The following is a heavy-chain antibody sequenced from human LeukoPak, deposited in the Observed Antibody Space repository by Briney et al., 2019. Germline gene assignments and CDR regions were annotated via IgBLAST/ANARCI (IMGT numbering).Heavy chain of an antibody. D-gene: IGHD3-3*01. V-gene: IGHV3-23*01. CDR2: ISGSGGST. CDR3: AGEIIFGSFDY. J-gene: IGHJ4*02. Sequence: PGGSLRLSCAASGFTFSSYAMRWVRQAPGKGLEWVSAISGSGGSTYYADSVKGRFTISRDNSQNTLYLQMTSLRADVTAVYYCAGEIIFGSFDYWGQGTRVTVSS. CDR1: GFTFSSYA.